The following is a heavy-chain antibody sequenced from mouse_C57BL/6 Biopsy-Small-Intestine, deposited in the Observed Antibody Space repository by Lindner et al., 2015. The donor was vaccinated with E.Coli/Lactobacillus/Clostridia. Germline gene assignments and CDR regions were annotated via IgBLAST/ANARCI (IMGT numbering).Heavy chain of an antibody. CDR3: ARAYYSTWHFDV. CDR2: IDPENGDT. J-gene: IGHJ1*03. D-gene: IGHD2-5*01. V-gene: IGHV14-4*01. CDR1: GFNIKDDY. Sequence: VQLQESGAELVRPGASVKLSCTASGFNIKDDYMHWVKQRPEQGLEWIGWIDPENGDTEYASKFQGKATITADTSSNTAYLQLSSLTSEDTAVYFCARAYYSTWHFDVWGTGTTVTVSS.